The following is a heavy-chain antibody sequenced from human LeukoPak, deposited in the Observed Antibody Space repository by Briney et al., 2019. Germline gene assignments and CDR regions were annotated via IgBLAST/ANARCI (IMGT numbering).Heavy chain of an antibody. CDR1: DGSISSYY. J-gene: IGHJ4*02. Sequence: SETLSLTCTVSDGSISSYYWSWIRQPPGKGLEWIGYIYYSGSTNYNPSLKSRVTISVDTSKNQFSLKLSSVTAADTAVYYCARGTLEMAPWRYWRQGTLVTVSS. CDR2: IYYSGST. V-gene: IGHV4-59*01. CDR3: ARGTLEMAPWRY. D-gene: IGHD5-24*01.